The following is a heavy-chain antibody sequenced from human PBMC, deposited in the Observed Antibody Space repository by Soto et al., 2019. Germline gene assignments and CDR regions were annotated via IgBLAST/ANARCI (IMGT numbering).Heavy chain of an antibody. Sequence: ASVKVSCKASGYTFTSYGISWVRQAPGQGLEWMGWISAYNGNTNYAQKLQGRVTMTTDTSTSTAYMELRSLRSDDTAVYYCARAMSQWLLAAKKSNWFDPWGQGILVTVSS. D-gene: IGHD3-22*01. CDR3: ARAMSQWLLAAKKSNWFDP. CDR1: GYTFTSYG. V-gene: IGHV1-18*01. J-gene: IGHJ5*02. CDR2: ISAYNGNT.